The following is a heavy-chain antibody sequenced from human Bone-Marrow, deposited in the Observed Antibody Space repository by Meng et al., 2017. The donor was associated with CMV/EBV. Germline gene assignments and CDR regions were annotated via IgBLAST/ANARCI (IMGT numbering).Heavy chain of an antibody. CDR1: GFTFSSYG. Sequence: GESLKISCAASGFTFSSYGMHWVRQAPGKGLEWVAVIWYDGSNKYYADSVKGRFTISRDNSKNTLYLQMNSLRAEDTAVYYCAKDQSGWYSVYYYGMDVWGQGTTVTGSS. CDR3: AKDQSGWYSVYYYGMDV. CDR2: IWYDGSNK. V-gene: IGHV3-33*06. J-gene: IGHJ6*02. D-gene: IGHD6-19*01.